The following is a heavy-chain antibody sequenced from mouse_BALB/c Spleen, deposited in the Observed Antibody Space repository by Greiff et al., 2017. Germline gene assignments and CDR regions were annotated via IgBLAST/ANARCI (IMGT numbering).Heavy chain of an antibody. Sequence: VQLKESGPGLVKPSQSLSLTCSVTGYSITSGYYWNWIRQFPGNKLEWMGYISYDGSNNYNPSLKNRISITRDTSKNQFFLKLNSVTTEDTATYYCAVASSGYAMDYWGQGTSVTVSS. D-gene: IGHD3-1*01. CDR3: AVASSGYAMDY. CDR2: ISYDGSN. CDR1: GYSITSGYY. J-gene: IGHJ4*01. V-gene: IGHV3-6*02.